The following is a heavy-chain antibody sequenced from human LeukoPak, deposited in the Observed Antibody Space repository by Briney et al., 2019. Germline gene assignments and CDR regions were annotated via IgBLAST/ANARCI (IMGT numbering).Heavy chain of an antibody. CDR1: GFTFRTYW. Sequence: GGSLRLSCEVSGFTFRTYWMHWVRQAPGKGLVWVSYINSDGTGTMYADSVKGRSTVSRDNAKNTLYLQMNSLRAEDTAVYYCARDDLSWYSGIDYWGQGVLVTVSS. V-gene: IGHV3-74*03. D-gene: IGHD6-13*01. CDR3: ARDDLSWYSGIDY. CDR2: INSDGTGT. J-gene: IGHJ4*02.